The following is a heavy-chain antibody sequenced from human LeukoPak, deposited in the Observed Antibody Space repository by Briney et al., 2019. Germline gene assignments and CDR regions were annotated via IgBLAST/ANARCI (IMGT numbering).Heavy chain of an antibody. Sequence: PSETLSLTCAVYGGSFSGYYWSWIRQPPGKGLEWIGEINHSGSTNYNPSLKSRVTISVDTSKNQFSLKLSSVTAADTAVYYCARRSVGIRLPRNWFDPWGQGTLVTVSS. CDR3: ARRSVGIRLPRNWFDP. CDR2: INHSGST. D-gene: IGHD2-21*01. J-gene: IGHJ5*02. CDR1: GGSFSGYY. V-gene: IGHV4-34*01.